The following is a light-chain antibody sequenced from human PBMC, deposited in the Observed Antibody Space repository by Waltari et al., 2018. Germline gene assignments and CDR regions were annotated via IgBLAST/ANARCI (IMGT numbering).Light chain of an antibody. CDR3: MHGLRFPYS. Sequence: DPVLTQTPLSLSVTPGQPASISCRSSQRLLHSNGNTYLHWYLQKPGQSPQLLIYEVSRRFSGVPDRFSGGGSGTDFALKISRVEAEDVGLYYCMHGLRFPYSFDQGTKLDI. CDR2: EVS. CDR1: QRLLHSNGNTY. V-gene: IGKV2-29*02. J-gene: IGKJ2*03.